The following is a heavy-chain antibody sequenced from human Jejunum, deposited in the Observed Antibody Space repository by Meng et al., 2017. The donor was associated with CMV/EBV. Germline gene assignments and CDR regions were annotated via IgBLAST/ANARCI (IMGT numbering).Heavy chain of an antibody. CDR2: IYSGGTT. V-gene: IGHV3-66*02. J-gene: IGHJ4*02. CDR3: ARDSGADSVATGDFDY. CDR1: FTVSPNY. Sequence: FTVSPNYMGWVRPAPGRGLEWVSVIYSGGTTYYADSVKGRFTISRDNSKNTLYLQMNSLRVEDTAVYYCARDSGADSVATGDFDYWGQGTLVTVSS. D-gene: IGHD5-12*01.